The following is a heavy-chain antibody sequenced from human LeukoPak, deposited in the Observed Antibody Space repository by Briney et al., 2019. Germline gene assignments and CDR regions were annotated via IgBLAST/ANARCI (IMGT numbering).Heavy chain of an antibody. CDR2: INSDGSST. Sequence: GGSLRLSFAASGFTFSSYWTHWVRQAPGKGLVWVSRINSDGSSTSYADSVKGRFTISRDNAKNTLYLQMNSLRAEDTAVYYCARALRPQWPIDYWGQGTLVTVSS. D-gene: IGHD6-19*01. J-gene: IGHJ4*02. CDR3: ARALRPQWPIDY. CDR1: GFTFSSYW. V-gene: IGHV3-74*01.